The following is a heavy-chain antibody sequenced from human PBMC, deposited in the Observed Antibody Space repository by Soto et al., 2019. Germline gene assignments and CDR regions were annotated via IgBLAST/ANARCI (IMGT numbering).Heavy chain of an antibody. CDR1: GYTFTSYA. Sequence: ASVKVSCKASGYTFTSYAMHWVRQAPGQRLEWMGWINAGNGNTKYSQKFQGRVTITRDTSASTAYMELSSLRSEDTAVYYCARAGYSNTPHYYYYYGMDVWGQGTTVTVS. CDR3: ARAGYSNTPHYYYYYGMDV. V-gene: IGHV1-3*01. CDR2: INAGNGNT. J-gene: IGHJ6*02. D-gene: IGHD4-4*01.